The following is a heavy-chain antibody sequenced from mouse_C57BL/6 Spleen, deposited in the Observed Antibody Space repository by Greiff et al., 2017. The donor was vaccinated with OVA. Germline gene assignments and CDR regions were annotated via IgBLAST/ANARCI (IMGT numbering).Heavy chain of an antibody. Sequence: QVQLQQSGPELVKPGASVKISCKASGYAFTSYWMNWVKQRPGQGLEWIGRIYPGDGGTNYNGKFKGKATLTADKSSSTAYMQLSSLTSEDSAVDCCASDPLTGAMDYWGQGTSVTVSS. J-gene: IGHJ4*01. V-gene: IGHV1-82*01. CDR3: ASDPLTGAMDY. CDR2: IYPGDGGT. CDR1: GYAFTSYW. D-gene: IGHD1-1*01.